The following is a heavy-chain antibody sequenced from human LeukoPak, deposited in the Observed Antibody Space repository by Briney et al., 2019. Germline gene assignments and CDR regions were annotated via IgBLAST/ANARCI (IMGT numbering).Heavy chain of an antibody. CDR2: ISYDGSNK. CDR3: ATSRFYLES. V-gene: IGHV3-30*03. CDR1: GFTFSSYG. J-gene: IGHJ4*02. Sequence: PGGSLRLSCAASGFTFSSYGMHWVRQAPGKGLEWVAVISYDGSNKYYADSVKGRFTISRDNSKNTLYLQMNSLRAEDTAVYYCATSRFYLESWGQGTLVTVSS.